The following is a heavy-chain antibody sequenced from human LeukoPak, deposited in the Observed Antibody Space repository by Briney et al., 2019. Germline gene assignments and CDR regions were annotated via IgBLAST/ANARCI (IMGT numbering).Heavy chain of an antibody. CDR2: ISSSSSTI. Sequence: GGSLRLSCAASGFTFSSYSMNWVRQAPGKGLEWVSYISSSSSTIYYADSVKGRFTISRDNAKNSLYLQMNSLRAEDTAVYYCARDVYDSSGYYEHVDYWGQGTLVTVSS. D-gene: IGHD3-22*01. CDR1: GFTFSSYS. J-gene: IGHJ4*02. V-gene: IGHV3-48*04. CDR3: ARDVYDSSGYYEHVDY.